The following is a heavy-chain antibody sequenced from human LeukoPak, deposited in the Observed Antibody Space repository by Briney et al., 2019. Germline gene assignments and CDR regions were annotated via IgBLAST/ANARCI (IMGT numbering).Heavy chain of an antibody. CDR1: GGSFSGYY. Sequence: SETPSLTCAVYGGSFSGYYWSWIRQPPGKGLEWIGEINHSGSTNYNPSLKSRVTISVDTSKNQFSLKLSSVTAADTAVYYCARGYSVAGLFQHWGQGTLVTVSS. V-gene: IGHV4-34*01. CDR2: INHSGST. CDR3: ARGYSVAGLFQH. D-gene: IGHD6-19*01. J-gene: IGHJ1*01.